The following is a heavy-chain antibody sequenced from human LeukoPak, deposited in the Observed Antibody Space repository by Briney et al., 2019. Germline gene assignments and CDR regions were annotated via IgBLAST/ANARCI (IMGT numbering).Heavy chain of an antibody. Sequence: SETLSLTCTVSGGSISSSSYYWGWIRQPPGKGLEWIGSIYYSGSTYYNPSLKSRVTISVDTSKNQFSLKLSSVTAADTAVYYCARRGGLLWFGELSVSLDYWGQGTLVTVSS. CDR2: IYYSGST. CDR3: ARRGGLLWFGELSVSLDY. CDR1: GGSISSSSYY. J-gene: IGHJ4*02. D-gene: IGHD3-10*01. V-gene: IGHV4-39*07.